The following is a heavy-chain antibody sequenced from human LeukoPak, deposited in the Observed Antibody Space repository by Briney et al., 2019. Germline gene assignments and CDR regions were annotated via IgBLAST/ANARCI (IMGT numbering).Heavy chain of an antibody. CDR1: GGSISSYY. V-gene: IGHV4-59*08. Sequence: SETLTLTCTVSGGSISSYYWSWIRQPPGKGLEWIGYIYYSGSTNYNPSLKSRVTISVDTSKNQFSLKLSSVTAADTAVYYCARHGGSGYDRDYYYYYGMDVWGQGTTVTVSS. CDR2: IYYSGST. J-gene: IGHJ6*02. D-gene: IGHD5-12*01. CDR3: ARHGGSGYDRDYYYYYGMDV.